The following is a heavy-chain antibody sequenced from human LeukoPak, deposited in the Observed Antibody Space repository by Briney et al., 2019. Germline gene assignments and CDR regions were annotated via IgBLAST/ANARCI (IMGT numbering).Heavy chain of an antibody. CDR2: IRYNGNNQ. J-gene: IGHJ3*02. Sequence: PGGSLRLSCAASGFTFNNYGMHWVRQAPGKGLEWVAFIRYNGNNQYYADSVKGRFTISRDNSKNTLYLQMNSLRAEDTAVYYCARAVPYNYDAFGIWGQGTLVTVSS. D-gene: IGHD5-24*01. CDR3: ARAVPYNYDAFGI. V-gene: IGHV3-30*02. CDR1: GFTFNNYG.